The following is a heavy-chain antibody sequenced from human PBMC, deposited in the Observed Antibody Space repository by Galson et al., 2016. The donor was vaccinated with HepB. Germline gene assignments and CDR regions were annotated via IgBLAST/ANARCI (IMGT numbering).Heavy chain of an antibody. CDR1: GFTFSHYG. CDR2: IWYDGSEK. D-gene: IGHD1/OR15-1a*01. Sequence: SLRLSCAASGFTFSHYGLHWVRQAPGKGLEWVTLIWYDGSEKYYAESVKGRFTISRDNSKNTLYLQMDSLRPEDTAVYFCARENWNNGAHDYYGMDVWGKGTTVTVSS. J-gene: IGHJ6*04. V-gene: IGHV3-33*01. CDR3: ARENWNNGAHDYYGMDV.